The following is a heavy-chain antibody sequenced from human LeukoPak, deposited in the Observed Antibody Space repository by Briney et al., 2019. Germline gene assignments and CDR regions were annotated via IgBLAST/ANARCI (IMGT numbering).Heavy chain of an antibody. CDR3: ARGSITGTYYYYYYMDV. D-gene: IGHD1-20*01. CDR1: GGSISSYY. Sequence: SETLSLTCTVSGGSISSYYWSWIRQPPGKGPEWIGYIYYSGSTNYNPSLKSRVTISVDTSKNQFSLKLSSVTAADTAVYYCARGSITGTYYYYYYMDVWGKGTTVTVSS. V-gene: IGHV4-59*01. J-gene: IGHJ6*03. CDR2: IYYSGST.